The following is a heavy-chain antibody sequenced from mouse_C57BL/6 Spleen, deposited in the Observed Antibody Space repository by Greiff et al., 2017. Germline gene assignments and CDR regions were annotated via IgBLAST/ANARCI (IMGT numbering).Heavy chain of an antibody. Sequence: QVQLQQSGAELVRPGTSVKVSCKASGYAFTNYLIEWVKQRPGQGLEWIGVINPGSGGTNYNEKFKGKATLTADKSSSTAYMQLSSLTSEDSAVYFCARSRDHYGSSLYAMDYWGQGTSGTVSS. V-gene: IGHV1-54*01. CDR2: INPGSGGT. CDR3: ARSRDHYGSSLYAMDY. D-gene: IGHD1-1*01. CDR1: GYAFTNYL. J-gene: IGHJ4*01.